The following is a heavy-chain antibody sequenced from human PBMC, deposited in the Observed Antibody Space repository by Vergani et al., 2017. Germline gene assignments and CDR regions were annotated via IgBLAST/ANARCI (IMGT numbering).Heavy chain of an antibody. CDR2: IYPADSDT. J-gene: IGHJ4*02. CDR3: ARHKTYTDS. V-gene: IGHV5-51*01. Sequence: EVELVQSGPEMRKPGESLKISCKGSEYSFGNYWIGWVRQMPGKGLEWMGIIYPADSDTRYSPSFQGQVTISADKSISTAFLQWDSLMASDTALYYCARHKTYTDSWGQGTLVTVSS. CDR1: EYSFGNYW.